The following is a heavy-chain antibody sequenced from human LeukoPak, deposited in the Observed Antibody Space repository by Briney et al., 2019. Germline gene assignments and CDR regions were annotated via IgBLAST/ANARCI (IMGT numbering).Heavy chain of an antibody. Sequence: AASVKVSCKASGYTFTSYGISWVRQAPGQGLEWMGWISAYNGNTNYAQKLQGRVTMTTDTSTSTAYMELRSLRSDDTAVYYCARVGPWNYYYYYYMDVWGKGTTVTVSS. J-gene: IGHJ6*03. D-gene: IGHD1-1*01. V-gene: IGHV1-18*01. CDR3: ARVGPWNYYYYYYMDV. CDR1: GYTFTSYG. CDR2: ISAYNGNT.